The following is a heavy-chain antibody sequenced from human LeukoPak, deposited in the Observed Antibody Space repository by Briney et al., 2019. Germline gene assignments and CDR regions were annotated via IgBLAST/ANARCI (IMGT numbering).Heavy chain of an antibody. J-gene: IGHJ4*02. Sequence: KPSDTLSLTRTVSGLHNSSYYWSWIRQPPGKGLEGIGYINYSGSTNYNPSLKSLVTMSVDTAKNQFSLKLNSVTAADTAMYYCAREGRQDYVYFDHWGQGSLVTVSS. CDR3: AREGRQDYVYFDH. CDR1: GLHNSSYY. D-gene: IGHD4-17*01. CDR2: INYSGST. V-gene: IGHV4-59*13.